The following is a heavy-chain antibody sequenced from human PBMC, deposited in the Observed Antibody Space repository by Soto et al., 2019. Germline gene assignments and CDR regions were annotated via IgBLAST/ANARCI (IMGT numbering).Heavy chain of an antibody. Sequence: GGSLRLSCAASGFTFSSYGMHWVRQAPGKGLEWVAVIWYDGSNKYYADSVKGRFTISRDNSKNTLYLQMNSLRAEDTAVYYCARVWFDYGETYGMDVWGQGTTVTVSS. J-gene: IGHJ6*02. CDR1: GFTFSSYG. V-gene: IGHV3-33*01. CDR2: IWYDGSNK. D-gene: IGHD4-17*01. CDR3: ARVWFDYGETYGMDV.